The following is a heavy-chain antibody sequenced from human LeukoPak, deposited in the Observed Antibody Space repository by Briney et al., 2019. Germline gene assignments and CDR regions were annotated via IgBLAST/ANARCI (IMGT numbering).Heavy chain of an antibody. CDR2: ISSSSSYI. CDR3: ARDADTYYYDSSGYYNDY. Sequence: PGGSLRLSCAASGFTFSSYSMNWVRQAPGKGLEWVSSISSSSSYIYHADSVKGRFTISRDNAKNSLYLQMNSLRAEDTAVYYCARDADTYYYDSSGYYNDYWGQGTLVTVSS. V-gene: IGHV3-21*01. CDR1: GFTFSSYS. D-gene: IGHD3-22*01. J-gene: IGHJ4*02.